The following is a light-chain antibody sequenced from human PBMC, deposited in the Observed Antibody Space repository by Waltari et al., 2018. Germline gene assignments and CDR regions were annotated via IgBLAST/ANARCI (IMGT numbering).Light chain of an antibody. CDR3: SSFTTTNSWL. V-gene: IGLV2-14*01. Sequence: QSALTQPASVSGSPGQSITISCSGSSSDVGAYNYVSWYHQHPGKAPKLIISEVSNRPSGVSNLFSGSKSGNTASLTISGLQAEDEADYYCSSFTTTNSWLFGGGTKVTVL. J-gene: IGLJ3*02. CDR1: SSDVGAYNY. CDR2: EVS.